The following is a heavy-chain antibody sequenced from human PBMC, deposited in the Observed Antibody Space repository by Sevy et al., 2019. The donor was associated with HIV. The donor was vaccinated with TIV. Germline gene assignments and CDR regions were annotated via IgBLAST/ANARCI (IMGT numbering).Heavy chain of an antibody. J-gene: IGHJ6*02. Sequence: WGSLRLSCAASGFTFNYYGMYWVRQAPGKGLEWVSFIRYDGSNKDYADSVKGRFTISRDNSKNTVYLQMNSLRGEDTAVYHCAKDRVVVVPAAPGLGYYYGMDVWGQGTTVTVSS. V-gene: IGHV3-30*02. CDR3: AKDRVVVVPAAPGLGYYYGMDV. D-gene: IGHD2-2*01. CDR1: GFTFNYYG. CDR2: IRYDGSNK.